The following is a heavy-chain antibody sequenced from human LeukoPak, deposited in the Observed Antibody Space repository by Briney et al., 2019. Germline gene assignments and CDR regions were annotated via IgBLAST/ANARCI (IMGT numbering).Heavy chain of an antibody. CDR3: ARDRVGGSDWYFDL. Sequence: SETLSLTCTVFGGSLSSYYWSWIRQPAGKGLEWIGRIYSSGITKYNPSLKSRVTMSLDTSENQFSLKLTSVTAADTAVYYCARDRVGGSDWYFDLWGRGTMVTVSS. J-gene: IGHJ2*01. V-gene: IGHV4-4*07. CDR2: IYSSGIT. D-gene: IGHD1-26*01. CDR1: GGSLSSYY.